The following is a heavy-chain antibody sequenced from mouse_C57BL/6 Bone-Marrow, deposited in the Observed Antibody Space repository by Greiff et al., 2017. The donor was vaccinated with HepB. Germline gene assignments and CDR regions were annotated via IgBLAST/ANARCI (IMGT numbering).Heavy chain of an antibody. Sequence: VQLQQSGAELARPGASVKLSCKASGYTFTSYGISWVKQRTGQGLEWIGEIYPRSGNTYYNEKFKGKATLTADKSSSTAYMGLRSLTSEDSAVYFCARRWFAYWGQGTLVTVSA. V-gene: IGHV1-81*01. J-gene: IGHJ3*01. CDR1: GYTFTSYG. CDR2: IYPRSGNT. CDR3: ARRWFAY.